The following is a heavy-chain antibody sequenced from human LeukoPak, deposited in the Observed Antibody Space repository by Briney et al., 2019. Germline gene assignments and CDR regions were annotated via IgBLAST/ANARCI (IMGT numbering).Heavy chain of an antibody. Sequence: GGSERLSCAASGFTFSSYAMSWVRQAPGKGLEWVSAISGSGGSTYYADSVKGRFTISRDNSKNTLYLQMNSLRAEDTAVYYCAKDRGDCSSTSCYFNWFDPWGQGTLVTVSS. CDR1: GFTFSSYA. CDR2: ISGSGGST. CDR3: AKDRGDCSSTSCYFNWFDP. V-gene: IGHV3-23*01. D-gene: IGHD2-2*01. J-gene: IGHJ5*02.